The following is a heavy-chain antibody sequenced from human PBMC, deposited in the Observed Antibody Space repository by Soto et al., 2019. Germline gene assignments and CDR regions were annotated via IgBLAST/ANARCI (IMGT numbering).Heavy chain of an antibody. J-gene: IGHJ6*02. V-gene: IGHV3-15*07. Sequence: EMQLVESGGGLVKPGGSLRLSCAASGFTVSNTWMNWVRQAPGKGLEWVGRIKTKTDGGTTDDAAPVKGRFTISRDDSKNTLYLQMSSLKTEDTAVYYCATVMDRRGYGMDVWGQGTTVTVSS. D-gene: IGHD2-2*03. CDR3: ATVMDRRGYGMDV. CDR2: IKTKTDGGTT. CDR1: GFTVSNTW.